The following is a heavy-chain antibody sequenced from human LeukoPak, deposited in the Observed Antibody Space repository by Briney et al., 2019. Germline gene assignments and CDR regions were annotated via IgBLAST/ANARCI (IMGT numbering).Heavy chain of an antibody. Sequence: GRCLSLSRAVSVFTFSIYGMHCVRRAPPKGQESVAVIWYDGSNKYYEDNVKGRFTISIDNSKNTLYVQMNSLRAEDTAVYYCAEDQLYGGYEGFLGFRYWGQGTLVTVSS. CDR3: AEDQLYGGYEGFLGFRY. V-gene: IGHV3-33*06. CDR2: IWYDGSNK. D-gene: IGHD5-12*01. CDR1: VFTFSIYG. J-gene: IGHJ4*02.